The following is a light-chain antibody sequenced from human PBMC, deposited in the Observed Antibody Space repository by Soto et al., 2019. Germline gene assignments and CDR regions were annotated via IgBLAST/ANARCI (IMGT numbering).Light chain of an antibody. CDR3: GSWDSSLSAYV. Sequence: QAVLTQPPAVSAAPGQRVTISCSGSSSNIGGNSVSWYQQLPGTAPKLLIYDDDKRPSGIPDRFSGSKSGTSATLGITGFQTGDEADYYCGSWDSSLSAYVFGTGTKV. CDR2: DDD. V-gene: IGLV1-51*01. CDR1: SSNIGGNS. J-gene: IGLJ1*01.